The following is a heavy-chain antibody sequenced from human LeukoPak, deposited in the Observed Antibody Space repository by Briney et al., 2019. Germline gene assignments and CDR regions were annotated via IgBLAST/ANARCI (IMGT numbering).Heavy chain of an antibody. CDR2: IYYSGST. V-gene: IGHV4-59*01. CDR3: ARGGGNYDFWSGYYTYNWFDP. Sequence: KTSETLSLTCTVSGGSISSYYWSWIRQPPGKGLEWIGYIYYSGSTNYNPSLKSRVTISVDTSKNQFSLKLSSVTAADTAVYYCARGGGNYDFWSGYYTYNWFDPWGQGTLVTVSS. J-gene: IGHJ5*02. D-gene: IGHD3-3*01. CDR1: GGSISSYY.